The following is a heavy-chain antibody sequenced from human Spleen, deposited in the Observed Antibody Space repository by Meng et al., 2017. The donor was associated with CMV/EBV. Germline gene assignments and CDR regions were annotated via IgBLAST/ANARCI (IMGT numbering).Heavy chain of an antibody. CDR1: GFTFSAYA. CDR2: ISTTSTYI. CDR3: VPHDFPMDV. D-gene: IGHD3-3*01. J-gene: IGHJ6*02. Sequence: GGSLRLSCAASGFTFSAYAMNWVRQAPGKGLEWVSSISTTSTYIYYADSVKGRFTISRDNAKNSLYLQMNSLRVEDTAVYYCVPHDFPMDVWGQGTTVTVS. V-gene: IGHV3-21*01.